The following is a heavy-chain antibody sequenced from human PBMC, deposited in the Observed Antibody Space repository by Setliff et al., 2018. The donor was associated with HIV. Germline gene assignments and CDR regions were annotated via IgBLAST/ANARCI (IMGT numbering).Heavy chain of an antibody. V-gene: IGHV3-48*04. CDR3: VRDVYTSNWYLNWFDP. CDR2: ISTSTRTI. CDR1: GFTFSTYS. J-gene: IGHJ5*02. Sequence: PGGSLRLSCAAPGFTFSTYSMNWVRQAPGKGLEWISYISTSTRTIYYADSVKGRFTISRDNAKKSLYLQMNSLRAEDTAVYYCVRDVYTSNWYLNWFDPWGQGTLVTVSS. D-gene: IGHD6-13*01.